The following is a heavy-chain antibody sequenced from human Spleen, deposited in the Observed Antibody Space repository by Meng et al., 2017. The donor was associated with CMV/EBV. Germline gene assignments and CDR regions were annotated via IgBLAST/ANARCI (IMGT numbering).Heavy chain of an antibody. J-gene: IGHJ4*02. D-gene: IGHD1-20*01. CDR3: ARDSPSNWNPYDY. CDR1: GYTFTTYD. Sequence: ASGYTFTTYDISWVRQAPGQGLEWMGWISAHTGYTNYAQKLQGRVIMTTDTSASTVYLELRSLKSDDTAVYYCARDSPSNWNPYDYWGQGTLVTVS. CDR2: ISAHTGYT. V-gene: IGHV1-18*01.